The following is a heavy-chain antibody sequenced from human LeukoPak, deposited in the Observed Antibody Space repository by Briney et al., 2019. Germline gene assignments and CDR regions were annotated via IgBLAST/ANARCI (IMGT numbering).Heavy chain of an antibody. D-gene: IGHD1-7*01. CDR3: ARGQGNTNWYYAFDI. J-gene: IGHJ3*02. CDR1: GYTFTAYA. V-gene: IGHV1-3*01. Sequence: ASVKVSCKASGYTFTAYALHYVRQAPGQTLEWMGWINPVNGDTKYSEKFQGRVSITRDTSASTAYMELSSLRSEDTAVFYCARGQGNTNWYYAFDIWGQGTVVTVSS. CDR2: INPVNGDT.